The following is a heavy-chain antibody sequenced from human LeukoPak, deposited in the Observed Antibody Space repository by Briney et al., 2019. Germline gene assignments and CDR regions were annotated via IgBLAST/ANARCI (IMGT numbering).Heavy chain of an antibody. J-gene: IGHJ6*03. CDR1: GYTLTELS. D-gene: IGHD1-20*01. CDR3: ATSITGTTGRAYYYYYYMDV. CDR2: FDPEDGET. Sequence: ASVKVSCKVSGYTLTELSMHWVRQAPGKGLEWMGGFDPEDGETIYEQKFQGRVTMTEDTSTDTAYMELNSLRSEDTAVYYCATSITGTTGRAYYYYYYMDVWGKGTTVTISS. V-gene: IGHV1-24*01.